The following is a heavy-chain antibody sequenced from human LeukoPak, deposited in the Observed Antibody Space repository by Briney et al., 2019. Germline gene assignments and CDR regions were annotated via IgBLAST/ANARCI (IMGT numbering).Heavy chain of an antibody. CDR2: INSDGSST. Sequence: GGSLRLSCAASGFTFSSYWMHWVRQAPGKGLVWVSRINSDGSSTSYADSVKGRFTISRDNAKNTLYLQMNSLRAEDTAVYYCATLIVGATPFDYWGQGTLVTVSS. CDR3: ATLIVGATPFDY. CDR1: GFTFSSYW. V-gene: IGHV3-74*01. J-gene: IGHJ4*02. D-gene: IGHD1-26*01.